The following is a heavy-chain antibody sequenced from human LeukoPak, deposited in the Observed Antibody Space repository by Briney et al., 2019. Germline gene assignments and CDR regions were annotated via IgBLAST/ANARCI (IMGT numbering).Heavy chain of an antibody. CDR2: MNPKTGNT. CDR3: ARGPGQQLVPSDY. V-gene: IGHV1-8*01. Sequence: ASVKVSCKASGYTFTSYDINWVRQAPGQGLEWMGWMNPKTGNTGYAQKFQARVTMTRNTSISTAYMELSSLRSEDTAVYYCARGPGQQLVPSDYGGQGTLVTVS. CDR1: GYTFTSYD. D-gene: IGHD6-13*01. J-gene: IGHJ4*02.